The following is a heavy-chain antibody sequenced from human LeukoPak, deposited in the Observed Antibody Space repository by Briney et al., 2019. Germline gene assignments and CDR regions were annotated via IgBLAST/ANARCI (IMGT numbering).Heavy chain of an antibody. Sequence: GASVKVSCKASGFTFTSSAMQWVRQARGQRLEWIGWIVVGSGNTNYAQKFQERVTITRDMSTSTAYMELSSLRSEDTAVYYCAADSREHCSGGSCYSLWGQGTLVTVSS. CDR1: GFTFTSSA. CDR3: AADSREHCSGGSCYSL. CDR2: IVVGSGNT. J-gene: IGHJ4*02. D-gene: IGHD2-15*01. V-gene: IGHV1-58*02.